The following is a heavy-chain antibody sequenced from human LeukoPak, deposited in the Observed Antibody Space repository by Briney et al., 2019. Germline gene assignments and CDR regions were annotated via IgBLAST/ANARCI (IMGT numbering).Heavy chain of an antibody. J-gene: IGHJ5*02. V-gene: IGHV3-7*01. Sequence: GGSLRLSCAASGFTFSSYWMSWVRQAPGKGLEWVANIKQGGSEKYYVDSVKGRFTISRDNAKNSLYLQMNSLRAEDTAVYYCAKSAGYFSGNWFDPWGQGTLVTVSS. CDR2: IKQGGSEK. CDR1: GFTFSSYW. D-gene: IGHD2/OR15-2a*01. CDR3: AKSAGYFSGNWFDP.